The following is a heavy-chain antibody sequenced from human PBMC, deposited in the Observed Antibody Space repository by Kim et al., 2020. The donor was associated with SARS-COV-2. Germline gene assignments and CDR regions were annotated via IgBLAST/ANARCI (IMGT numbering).Heavy chain of an antibody. CDR1: GFTFSSYA. J-gene: IGHJ4*02. CDR3: VKDLSRGAVAGNYFDY. Sequence: GGSLRLSCSASGFTFSSYAMHWVRQAPGKGLEYVSAISSNGGSTYYADSVKGRFTISRDNSKNTLYLQMSSLRAEDTAVYYCVKDLSRGAVAGNYFDYWGQGTLVTVSS. V-gene: IGHV3-64D*09. CDR2: ISSNGGST. D-gene: IGHD6-19*01.